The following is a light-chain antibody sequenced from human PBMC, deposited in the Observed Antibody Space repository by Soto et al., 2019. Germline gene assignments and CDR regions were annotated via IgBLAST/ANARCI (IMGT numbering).Light chain of an antibody. V-gene: IGKV3-20*01. J-gene: IGKJ3*01. Sequence: EIVLTQSPGTLSLSPGERATLSCRASQSVSVNSLAWYQQKGGQAPRLLIYAASTRATGVPDRFSGTWSVTDFALTISRLETDDSAVYYCQQYGGSPFTFGPGTKVDIK. CDR1: QSVSVNS. CDR2: AAS. CDR3: QQYGGSPFT.